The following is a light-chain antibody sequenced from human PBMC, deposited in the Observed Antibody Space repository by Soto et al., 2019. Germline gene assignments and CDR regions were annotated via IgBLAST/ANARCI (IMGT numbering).Light chain of an antibody. CDR3: QQYHNTPIT. CDR1: QSVSSSY. Sequence: EIVLTQSPGTLSLSPGERAILSCRASQSVSSSYLAWYRQKPGQAPSLLIYGVSSRAAGIPDRFSGSGSGTDFTLTINRLEPEDFAVYYCQQYHNTPITFGQGTRLEIK. J-gene: IGKJ5*01. V-gene: IGKV3-20*01. CDR2: GVS.